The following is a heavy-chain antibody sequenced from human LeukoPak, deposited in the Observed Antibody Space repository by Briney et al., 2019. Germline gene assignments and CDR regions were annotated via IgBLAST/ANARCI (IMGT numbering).Heavy chain of an antibody. J-gene: IGHJ4*02. CDR1: GGSISSYY. CDR3: VRHIPAGRGSFDY. V-gene: IGHV4-59*08. CDR2: IYYSGST. D-gene: IGHD2-2*01. Sequence: SETLSLTCTVSGGSISSYYWSWIRQPPGKGLEWIGYIYYSGSTNYNPSLKSRVTISVDTSKNQFSLGLNSVTAADTAVYYCVRHIPAGRGSFDYWGQGILVTVSS.